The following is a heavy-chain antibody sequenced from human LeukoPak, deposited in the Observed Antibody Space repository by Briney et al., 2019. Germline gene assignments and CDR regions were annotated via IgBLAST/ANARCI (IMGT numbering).Heavy chain of an antibody. CDR3: ARHYYDSSRYYYIDY. D-gene: IGHD3-22*01. CDR2: IKEDGSEK. Sequence: GSLRLSCAASGFTFSSYWMNWVRQAPGKGLEWVANIKEDGSEKYYVDSVKGRFTISRDNTKNSLYLQMNSLRAEDTAVYYCARHYYDSSRYYYIDYWGQGTLVTVSS. CDR1: GFTFSSYW. V-gene: IGHV3-7*01. J-gene: IGHJ4*02.